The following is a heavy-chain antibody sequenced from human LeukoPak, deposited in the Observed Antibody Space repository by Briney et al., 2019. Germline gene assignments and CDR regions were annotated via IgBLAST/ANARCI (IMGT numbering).Heavy chain of an antibody. J-gene: IGHJ3*02. CDR1: GFTFSSYA. CDR3: ASPSSGQSFDI. CDR2: TYTGGNT. Sequence: GGSLRLSCAASGFTFSSYAMSWVRQAPGKGLEWVSVTYTGGNTYYADSVKGRFTISRDNSKNTLYLQMHSLRAEDTAVYYCASPSSGQSFDIWGQGTMVTVSS. D-gene: IGHD6-19*01. V-gene: IGHV3-53*01.